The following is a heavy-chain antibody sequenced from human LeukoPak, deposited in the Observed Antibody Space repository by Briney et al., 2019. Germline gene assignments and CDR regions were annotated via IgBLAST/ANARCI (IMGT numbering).Heavy chain of an antibody. D-gene: IGHD6-6*01. V-gene: IGHV3-21*01. CDR2: ISSSSSYI. Sequence: GGSLRLSGAASGFTFSSYSMNWVRQAPGKGLEWVSSISSSSSYIYYADSVKGRFTISRDNAKNSLYLQMNSLRAEDTAVYYCAKSARRGDSYYFDYWGQGTLVTVSS. CDR1: GFTFSSYS. J-gene: IGHJ4*02. CDR3: AKSARRGDSYYFDY.